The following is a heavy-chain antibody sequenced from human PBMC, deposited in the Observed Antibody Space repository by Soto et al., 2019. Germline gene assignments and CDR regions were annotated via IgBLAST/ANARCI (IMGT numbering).Heavy chain of an antibody. Sequence: GGSLRLSCSASGFTFSNYAISWVRQAPGKGLEWVAVISYDGSNKYYADSVKGRFTISRDNSKNTLYLQMNSLRAEDTAVYYCARGGGYNLDYWGQGTLVTVSS. CDR1: GFTFSNYA. V-gene: IGHV3-30-3*01. CDR2: ISYDGSNK. D-gene: IGHD5-12*01. J-gene: IGHJ4*02. CDR3: ARGGGYNLDY.